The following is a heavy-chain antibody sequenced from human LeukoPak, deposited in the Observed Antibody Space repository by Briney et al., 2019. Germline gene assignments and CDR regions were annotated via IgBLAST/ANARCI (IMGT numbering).Heavy chain of an antibody. D-gene: IGHD1-26*01. J-gene: IGHJ4*02. Sequence: ASVKVSCKASGYTFTSYAMHWVRQAPGQRLEWMGWINAGNGNTKYSQKFQGRVTITRDTSASTAYMELSSLRSEDTAVYYCARGRSGRYFYFDYWGQGTLVTVSS. CDR2: INAGNGNT. CDR3: ARGRSGRYFYFDY. CDR1: GYTFTSYA. V-gene: IGHV1-3*01.